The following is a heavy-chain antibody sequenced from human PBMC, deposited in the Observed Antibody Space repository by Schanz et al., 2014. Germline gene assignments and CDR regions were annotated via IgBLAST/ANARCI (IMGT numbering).Heavy chain of an antibody. CDR2: MNPKTGNT. CDR1: GFNFNNYD. D-gene: IGHD3-9*01. Sequence: QVQLVQSGAEVKKPGALVKVSCTASGFNFNNYDINWVRQATGQGLEWMGWMNPKTGNTDHAQKFQGRVSMTWDTSTSTAYLDLSRLRSEDTGVYYCARDAADFYDILTEEDYWGQGTLXTVSS. V-gene: IGHV1-8*01. J-gene: IGHJ4*02. CDR3: ARDAADFYDILTEEDY.